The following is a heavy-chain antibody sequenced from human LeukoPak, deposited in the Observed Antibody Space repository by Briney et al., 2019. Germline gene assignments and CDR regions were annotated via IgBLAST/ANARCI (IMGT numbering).Heavy chain of an antibody. V-gene: IGHV1-69-2*01. CDR3: ATDRLVGATELDY. J-gene: IGHJ4*02. Sequence: ASVKVSCKVSGYTFTDYYMHWMRQAPGKGLEWMGLVDPEDGETIYAEKFQGRVTITADTSTDTAYMELSSLRSEDTAVYYCATDRLVGATELDYWGQGTLVTVSS. CDR2: VDPEDGET. CDR1: GYTFTDYY. D-gene: IGHD1-26*01.